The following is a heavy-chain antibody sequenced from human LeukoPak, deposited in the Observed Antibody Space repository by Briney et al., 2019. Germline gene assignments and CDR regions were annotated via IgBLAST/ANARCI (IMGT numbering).Heavy chain of an antibody. Sequence: ASVKVSCKASGYTFTSYDINWVRQATGQGLEWMGWMNPNSGNTGYAQKFQGRVIMTRNTSISTAYMELSSLRSEDTAVYYCARGRRSSGPKGNWFDPWGQGTLVTVSS. J-gene: IGHJ5*02. CDR2: MNPNSGNT. CDR3: ARGRRSSGPKGNWFDP. CDR1: GYTFTSYD. D-gene: IGHD6-19*01. V-gene: IGHV1-8*01.